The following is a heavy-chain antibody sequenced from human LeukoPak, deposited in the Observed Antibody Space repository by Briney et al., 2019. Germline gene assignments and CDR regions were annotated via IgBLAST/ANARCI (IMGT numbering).Heavy chain of an antibody. D-gene: IGHD3-22*01. CDR2: ISHSGST. Sequence: SETLSLTCAVYGGSFSGYYWSWIRQPPGKGLEWIGEISHSGSTNYNPSLKSRVTISVDTSKNQFSLKLSSVTAADTAVYYCARNTYYYDSSGQIDYWGQGTLVTVSS. CDR1: GGSFSGYY. V-gene: IGHV4-34*01. J-gene: IGHJ4*02. CDR3: ARNTYYYDSSGQIDY.